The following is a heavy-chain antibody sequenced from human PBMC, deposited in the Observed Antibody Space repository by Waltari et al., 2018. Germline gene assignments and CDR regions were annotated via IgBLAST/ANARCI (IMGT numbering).Heavy chain of an antibody. CDR2: IKSKVDGDAT. Sequence: EMQLVESGGDLVQPGGSLTLPCAASGFPLRGSAMPGVRQASGKGLEWVGRIKSKVDGDATAYGASVKGRFTISRDDSTNTAYLQMNSLKTEDSAVYYCSRLRYSSTWDGMDVWGQGTTVTVSS. V-gene: IGHV3-73*01. J-gene: IGHJ6*02. CDR1: GFPLRGSA. D-gene: IGHD6-13*01. CDR3: SRLRYSSTWDGMDV.